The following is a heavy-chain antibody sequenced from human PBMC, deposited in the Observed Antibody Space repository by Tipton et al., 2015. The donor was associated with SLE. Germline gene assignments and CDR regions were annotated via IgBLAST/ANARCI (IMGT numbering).Heavy chain of an antibody. J-gene: IGHJ3*02. CDR2: VYHSGST. Sequence: PGLVKPSETLSLTCSVSDGSISVSHWWSWVRQSPGKGLEWIGEVYHSGSTNYNPSLKSRVTISIDTSKNQFSLRLTSVTAADTARYYCARSLDTFDIWGQGTLAIVSS. CDR1: DGSISVSHW. V-gene: IGHV4-4*02. CDR3: ARSLDTFDI.